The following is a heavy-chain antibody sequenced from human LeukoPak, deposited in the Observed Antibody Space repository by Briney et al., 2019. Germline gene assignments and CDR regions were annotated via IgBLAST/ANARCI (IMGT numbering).Heavy chain of an antibody. D-gene: IGHD4-23*01. Sequence: SENLSLTCTVSGYSISSGYYWGWIRQPPGKGLEGIGNIYHSGSTYYNPSLKSRVTISVDTSKNQFSLKLSSVTAADTAVYYWARESVYGGNSGYFDYWGQGTLVTVSS. CDR3: ARESVYGGNSGYFDY. J-gene: IGHJ4*02. CDR2: IYHSGST. V-gene: IGHV4-38-2*02. CDR1: GYSISSGYY.